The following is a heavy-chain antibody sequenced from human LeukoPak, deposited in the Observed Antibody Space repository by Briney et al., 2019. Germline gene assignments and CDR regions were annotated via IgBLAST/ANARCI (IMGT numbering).Heavy chain of an antibody. CDR3: ARGILGYCSSTSCSYFGDY. D-gene: IGHD2-2*01. J-gene: IGHJ4*02. Sequence: PGRSLRLSCAASGFTFSSYAMHWVRQAPGKGLEWVAVISYDGSNKYYADSVKGRFTISRDNSKNTLYPQMNSLRAEDTAVYYCARGILGYCSSTSCSYFGDYWGQGTLVTVSS. CDR1: GFTFSSYA. CDR2: ISYDGSNK. V-gene: IGHV3-30-3*01.